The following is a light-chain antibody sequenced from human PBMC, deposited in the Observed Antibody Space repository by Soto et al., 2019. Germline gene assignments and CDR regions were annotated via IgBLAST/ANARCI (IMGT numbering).Light chain of an antibody. J-gene: IGKJ1*01. CDR3: QQYGSSPRART. CDR2: GAS. Sequence: EIVLTQSPGTLSLSPWERATLSCRASQSVSSSYLAWYQQKPGQAPRLLIYGASSRATGIPDRFSGSGSGTDFTLTISRLEPEDFAVYYCQQYGSSPRARTFGQGTKV. CDR1: QSVSSSY. V-gene: IGKV3-20*01.